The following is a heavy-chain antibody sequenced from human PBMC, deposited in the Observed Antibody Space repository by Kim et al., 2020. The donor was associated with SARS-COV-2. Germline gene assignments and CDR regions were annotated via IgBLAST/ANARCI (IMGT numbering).Heavy chain of an antibody. CDR3: ARAGVM. J-gene: IGHJ4*02. D-gene: IGHD3-16*01. V-gene: IGHV3-74*01. CDR2: DGSIT. Sequence: DGSITDYADSVKGRFTISRDAAKNTVYLQMNSLKAEDTAVYYCARAGVMGGQGTVVTVSS.